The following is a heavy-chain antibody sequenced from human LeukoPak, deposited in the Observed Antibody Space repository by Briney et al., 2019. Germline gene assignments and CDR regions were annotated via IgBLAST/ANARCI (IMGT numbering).Heavy chain of an antibody. V-gene: IGHV4-39*07. J-gene: IGHJ4*02. Sequence: PSETLSLTCTVSGASITIGAESYHWGWIRQPPGKGLEWIGTIYYTGISYYNPSLKSRVTISVDTSKNQFSLKLSSVTAADTAVYYCVRAGYNYFYFDYWGQGTLVTVSS. CDR3: VRAGYNYFYFDY. D-gene: IGHD5-24*01. CDR1: GASITIGAESYH. CDR2: IYYTGIS.